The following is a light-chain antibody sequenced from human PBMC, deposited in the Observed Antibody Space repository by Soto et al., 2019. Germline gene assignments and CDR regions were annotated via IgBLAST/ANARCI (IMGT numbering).Light chain of an antibody. V-gene: IGKV1D-13*01. CDR3: QQFHYFRVT. CDR2: DAS. Sequence: AIQLTQSPSSLSASVGDRVTITCRASHDIASALAWYQQKPGKPPKLMIYDASTLEGGVPSRFSGSGSGTDFTLTISGLQPEDFATYYCQQFHYFRVTFGQGTRLE. CDR1: HDIASA. J-gene: IGKJ5*01.